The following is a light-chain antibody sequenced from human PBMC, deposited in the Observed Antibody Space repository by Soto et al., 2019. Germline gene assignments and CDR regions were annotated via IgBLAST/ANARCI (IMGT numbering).Light chain of an antibody. CDR1: SSDVGDYNY. Sequence: QSVLTQPRSVSGSPGQSVTISCTGTSSDVGDYNYVSWYQQHPGKAPKLMIYDVSKRPSGVPDRFSGSKSVNTASLTISGLQAEDEADYYCCSYAGSYTYVFGTGTKLTVL. CDR3: CSYAGSYTYV. J-gene: IGLJ1*01. CDR2: DVS. V-gene: IGLV2-11*01.